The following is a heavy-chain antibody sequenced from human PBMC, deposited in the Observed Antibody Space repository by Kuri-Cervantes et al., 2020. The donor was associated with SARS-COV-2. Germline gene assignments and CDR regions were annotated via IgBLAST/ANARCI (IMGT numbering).Heavy chain of an antibody. CDR1: GFTVSSNY. Sequence: GGSLRLSCAASGFTVSSNYMSWVRQAPGKGLEWVSVIYSGGSTYYADSVKGRFTISRDNSKNSLYLQMNSLRAEDTALYYCARDRLLAAHYYFDYWGQGTLVTVSS. V-gene: IGHV3-53*01. CDR2: IYSGGST. CDR3: ARDRLLAAHYYFDY. J-gene: IGHJ4*02. D-gene: IGHD6-13*01.